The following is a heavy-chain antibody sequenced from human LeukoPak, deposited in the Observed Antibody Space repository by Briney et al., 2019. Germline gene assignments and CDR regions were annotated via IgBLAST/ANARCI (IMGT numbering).Heavy chain of an antibody. CDR3: ARGVPKTSYYYYYMDV. CDR2: ISVSSSSL. CDR1: GFTFSSFS. J-gene: IGHJ6*03. V-gene: IGHV3-21*01. D-gene: IGHD4-11*01. Sequence: PGGSLRLSCAASGFTFSSFSMNWVRQAPGKGLEWVSSISVSSSSLYYADSVKGRFTISRDNAKNSLYLQMNSLRAEDAAVYYCARGVPKTSYYYYYMDVWGKGTTVTVSS.